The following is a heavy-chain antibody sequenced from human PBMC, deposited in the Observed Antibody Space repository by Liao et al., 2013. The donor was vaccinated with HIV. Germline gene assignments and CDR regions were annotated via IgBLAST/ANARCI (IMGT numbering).Heavy chain of an antibody. V-gene: IGHV4-34*02. J-gene: IGHJ4*02. CDR2: VNHSGRT. Sequence: QVQLQQWGAGLLKPSETLSLTCAVYGASFSGYYWTWIRQPPREGAWSGLGKVNHSGRTNNNPSLKSRVTTSVDTAKKQFSLTLSSVTAADTAVYYCARGQYYFDSTGCHFDYWGRGTSGHRLL. CDR3: ARGQYYFDSTGCHFDY. D-gene: IGHD3-22*01. CDR1: GASFSGYY.